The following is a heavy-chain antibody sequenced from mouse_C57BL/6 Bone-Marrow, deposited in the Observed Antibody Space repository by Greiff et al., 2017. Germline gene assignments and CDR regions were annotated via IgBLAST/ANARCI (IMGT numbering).Heavy chain of an antibody. V-gene: IGHV10-1*01. J-gene: IGHJ2*01. D-gene: IGHD2-4*01. Sequence: EVKVVESGGGLVQPKGSLKLSCAASGFSFNTYAMNWVRQAPGKGLEWVARIRSKSNNYATYYADSVKDRFTISRDDSESMLYLKMNNLKTEDTAMYYCVREDYADYWGQGTTLTVSS. CDR3: VREDYADY. CDR1: GFSFNTYA. CDR2: IRSKSNNYAT.